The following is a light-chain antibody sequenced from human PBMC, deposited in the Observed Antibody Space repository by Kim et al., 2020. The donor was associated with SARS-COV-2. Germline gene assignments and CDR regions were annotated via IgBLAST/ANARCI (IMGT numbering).Light chain of an antibody. Sequence: DIQMTQSPSTLTASVGDRVTITCRASQSISDWLAWYQQKPGKAPKVLIYQASSLKSGAPSRFSGRGFGTEFTLTISSLQPEDFAIYYCQQYNSYSYTFGQGTELEI. J-gene: IGKJ2*01. CDR3: QQYNSYSYT. V-gene: IGKV1-5*03. CDR2: QAS. CDR1: QSISDW.